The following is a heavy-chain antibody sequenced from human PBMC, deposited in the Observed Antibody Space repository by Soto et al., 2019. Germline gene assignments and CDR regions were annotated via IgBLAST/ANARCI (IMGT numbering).Heavy chain of an antibody. CDR2: IYHSGHT. CDR1: GGSITNNNW. Sequence: QVQLQESGPGLVKPSGTLSLTCNVSGGSITNNNWWSWVRQPPGKGLEWIGAIYHSGHTNFNPSLKSRATLSLDSSENQFSLKLTSATAADTAIYYCASIAYSASGFDYWGQGSLVTVSS. CDR3: ASIAYSASGFDY. J-gene: IGHJ4*02. V-gene: IGHV4-4*02. D-gene: IGHD1-26*01.